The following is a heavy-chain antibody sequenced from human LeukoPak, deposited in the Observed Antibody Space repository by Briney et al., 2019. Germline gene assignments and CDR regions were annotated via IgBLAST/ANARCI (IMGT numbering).Heavy chain of an antibody. V-gene: IGHV3-15*01. CDR3: TRVTAYYYYGMDV. J-gene: IGHJ6*02. Sequence: GGSLRLSCAASGFTFSRAWMRWVRQAPAKGLEWVGRIKSKSDYGTTEYAAPVEGRFIISRDDSKNTLFLQMNSLKTEDTAIYYCTRVTAYYYYGMDVWGQGTTVTVSS. D-gene: IGHD2-21*02. CDR2: IKSKSDYGTT. CDR1: GFTFSRAW.